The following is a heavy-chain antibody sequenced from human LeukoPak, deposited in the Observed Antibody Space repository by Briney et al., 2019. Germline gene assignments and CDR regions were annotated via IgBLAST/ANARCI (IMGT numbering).Heavy chain of an antibody. Sequence: GASVKVSCKASGYTFSNYNTHWLRQAPGQGLEWMGIVNPSGDSTNYAQNFQGRVTMTGDTSTSTVYMELSSLRSEDTAVYYCARADYGGYYYYYYMDVWGKGTTVTVSS. V-gene: IGHV1-46*01. CDR1: GYTFSNYN. J-gene: IGHJ6*03. D-gene: IGHD2-21*01. CDR2: VNPSGDST. CDR3: ARADYGGYYYYYYMDV.